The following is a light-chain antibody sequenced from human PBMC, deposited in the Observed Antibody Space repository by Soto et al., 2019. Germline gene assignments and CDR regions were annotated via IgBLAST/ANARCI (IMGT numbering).Light chain of an antibody. V-gene: IGLV2-14*01. CDR3: SSYTSTNTPYV. J-gene: IGLJ1*01. CDR2: EVT. Sequence: SALTQPASVSGSPGQSITSSCTGSSSDVGAYNFVSWYQHHPGRAPKLILYEVTTRPSGVSSRFSGSKSGNTASLTISGLQADDEATYYCSSYTSTNTPYVFGTGTKVTVL. CDR1: SSDVGAYNF.